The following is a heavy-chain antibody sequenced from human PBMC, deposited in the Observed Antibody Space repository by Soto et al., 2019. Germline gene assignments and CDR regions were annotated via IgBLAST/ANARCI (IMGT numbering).Heavy chain of an antibody. Sequence: SETLSLTCTVSGGSISSGGYYWSWIRQHPGKGLEWIGYFYYSGSTYYNPSLKSRVTISVDTSKNQFSLKLSSVTAADTAVYYCARSRASITMVRGVIIADYYGMDVWGQGTTVTVSS. V-gene: IGHV4-31*03. CDR3: ARSRASITMVRGVIIADYYGMDV. D-gene: IGHD3-10*01. CDR2: FYYSGST. J-gene: IGHJ6*02. CDR1: GGSISSGGYY.